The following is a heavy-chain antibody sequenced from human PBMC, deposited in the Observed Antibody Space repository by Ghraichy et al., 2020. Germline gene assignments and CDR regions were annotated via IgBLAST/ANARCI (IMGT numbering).Heavy chain of an antibody. CDR2: INHSGST. J-gene: IGHJ4*02. CDR3: ARIRSLLEWLPAPFDY. V-gene: IGHV4-34*01. Sequence: ESLNISCAVYGGSFSGYYWSWIRQPPGKGLEWIGEINHSGSTNYNPSLKSRVTISVDTSKNQFSLKLSSVTAADTAVYYCARIRSLLEWLPAPFDYWGQGTLVTVSS. CDR1: GGSFSGYY. D-gene: IGHD3-3*01.